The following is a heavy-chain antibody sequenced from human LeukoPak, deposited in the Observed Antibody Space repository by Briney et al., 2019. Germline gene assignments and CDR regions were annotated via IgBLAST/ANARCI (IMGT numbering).Heavy chain of an antibody. D-gene: IGHD5-12*01. CDR2: IKQDGSEK. CDR1: GFTFSSYG. J-gene: IGHJ6*02. CDR3: ARGSGHDRVYYYGIDV. V-gene: IGHV3-7*03. Sequence: GGSLRLSCAASGFTFSSYGMHWVRQAPGKGLEWVANIKQDGSEKSYVDSVKGRFTISRDNTKNSLFLQMNSLRVEDTAVYYCARGSGHDRVYYYGIDVWGQGTTVTVSS.